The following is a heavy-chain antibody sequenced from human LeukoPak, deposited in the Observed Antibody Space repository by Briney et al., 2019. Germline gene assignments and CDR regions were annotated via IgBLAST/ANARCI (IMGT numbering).Heavy chain of an antibody. V-gene: IGHV3-7*01. CDR2: IKDDGSDK. Sequence: GSLRLSCAAAGFTFDDYTMQWVRQAPGKGREWVANIKDDGSDKYYMESVKGRFTISRDNAKNSLHLQLNSLRAEDTAVYYCARDFYYYGSGKYFSVDVFDIWGQGTMVTVSS. CDR3: ARDFYYYGSGKYFSVDVFDI. J-gene: IGHJ3*02. D-gene: IGHD3-10*01. CDR1: GFTFDDYT.